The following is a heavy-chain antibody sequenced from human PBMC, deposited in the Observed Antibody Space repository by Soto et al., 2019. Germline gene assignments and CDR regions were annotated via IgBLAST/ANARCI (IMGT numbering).Heavy chain of an antibody. Sequence: XSVKVSCKAPESTFMNYDSSLVRQATGQGLEWMGWMNPNSGNTGYALKFQGRVSMTRNTSIYTVYLELSSLASDDTAVYYCVRMESSGTLNWFDTWGQGTLVTVSS. J-gene: IGHJ5*02. D-gene: IGHD1-1*01. CDR3: VRMESSGTLNWFDT. CDR2: MNPNSGNT. CDR1: ESTFMNYD. V-gene: IGHV1-8*01.